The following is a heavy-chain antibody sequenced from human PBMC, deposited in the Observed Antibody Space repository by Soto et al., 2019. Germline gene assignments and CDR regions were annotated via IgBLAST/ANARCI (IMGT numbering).Heavy chain of an antibody. J-gene: IGHJ4*02. D-gene: IGHD3-9*01. CDR3: AANYGRSYDTLTGSRY. CDR1: GFTFTSSA. CDR2: IVVGSGNT. Sequence: GASVKVSCKASGFTFTSSAVQWVRQARGQRLEWIGWIVVGSGNTNYAQKFQERVTITRDMSTSTAYMELSSLRSEDTAVYYCAANYGRSYDTLTGSRYWGPGPLVTLSS. V-gene: IGHV1-58*01.